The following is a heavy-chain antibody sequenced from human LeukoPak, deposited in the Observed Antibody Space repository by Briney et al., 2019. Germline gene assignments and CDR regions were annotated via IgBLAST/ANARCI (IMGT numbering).Heavy chain of an antibody. D-gene: IGHD3-22*01. CDR3: ARDRDPTMIVVEYAFDI. Sequence: ASVKVSCKASGYTFTGHYMHWVRQAPGQGLEWMGWINPNSGGTNYAQKFQGRVTMNRDTSISTAYMELSRLRSDDTAVYYCARDRDPTMIVVEYAFDIWGQGTMVTVSS. J-gene: IGHJ3*02. V-gene: IGHV1-2*02. CDR2: INPNSGGT. CDR1: GYTFTGHY.